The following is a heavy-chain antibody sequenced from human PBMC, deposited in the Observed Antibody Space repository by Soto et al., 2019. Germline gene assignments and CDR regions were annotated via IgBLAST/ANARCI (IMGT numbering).Heavy chain of an antibody. CDR2: IYWDDDK. Sequence: QITLKESGPTLVKPTQTLTLTCTFSGFSLSTRGVGVGWIRQPPGKALEWLALIYWDDDKRYSPSLKSRLTITKDTSKNQVVLTMTNMDPVDTATYDCAHLMTTVATAGFDYWGQGTLVTVSS. J-gene: IGHJ4*02. CDR3: AHLMTTVATAGFDY. V-gene: IGHV2-5*02. CDR1: GFSLSTRGVG. D-gene: IGHD4-17*01.